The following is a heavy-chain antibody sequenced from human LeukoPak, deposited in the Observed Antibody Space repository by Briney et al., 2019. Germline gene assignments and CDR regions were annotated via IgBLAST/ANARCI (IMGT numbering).Heavy chain of an antibody. D-gene: IGHD2-8*01. J-gene: IGHJ4*02. CDR3: ARGGGFFTSGVGGVVNY. CDR2: IWYDGSNK. Sequence: GGSLRLSCAASGFTFSSYGMHWVRQAPGKGLEWVAVIWYDGSNKYYADSVKGRFTISRDNSKNTLYLQMNSLRAEDTAVYYWARGGGFFTSGVGGVVNYGGREPRVTVS. V-gene: IGHV3-33*03. CDR1: GFTFSSYG.